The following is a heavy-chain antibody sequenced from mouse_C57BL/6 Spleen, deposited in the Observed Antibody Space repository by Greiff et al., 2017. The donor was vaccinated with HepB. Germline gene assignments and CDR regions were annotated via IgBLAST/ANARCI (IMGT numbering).Heavy chain of an antibody. CDR1: GYSITSGYY. CDR2: ISYDGSN. CDR3: ARESESYYAMDY. Sequence: EVQLQESGPGLVKPSQSLSLTCSVTGYSITSGYYWNWIRQFPGNKLEWMGYISYDGSNNYNPSLKNRISITRDTSTNQFFLKLNSVTTEDTATYYCARESESYYAMDYWGQGTSVTVSS. J-gene: IGHJ4*01. V-gene: IGHV3-6*01.